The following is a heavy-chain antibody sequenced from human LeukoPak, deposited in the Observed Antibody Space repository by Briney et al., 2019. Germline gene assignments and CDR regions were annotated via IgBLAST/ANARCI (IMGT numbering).Heavy chain of an antibody. CDR3: ARDSWGRPYTTMSLYYFDY. CDR2: IYSGGST. J-gene: IGHJ4*02. Sequence: GGSLRLSCAASGFTVSSNYMNWVRQAPGKGLEWVSVIYSGGSTYYADSVKGRFTISRDNSKNTLYLQMNSLRDEDTAVYYCARDSWGRPYTTMSLYYFDYWGQGTLVTVSS. V-gene: IGHV3-66*01. D-gene: IGHD5-18*01. CDR1: GFTVSSNY.